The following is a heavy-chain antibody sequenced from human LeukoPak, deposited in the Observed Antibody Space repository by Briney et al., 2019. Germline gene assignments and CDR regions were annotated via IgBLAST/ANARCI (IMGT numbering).Heavy chain of an antibody. V-gene: IGHV3-53*04. CDR3: ARGPNHQRACDY. J-gene: IGHJ4*02. CDR1: GFTVSSNY. CDR2: IYSGGRT. D-gene: IGHD1-14*01. Sequence: GGSLRLSCAASGFTVSSNYMSWVGQAPGKGLEWVSVIYSGGRTYYADSVKGRFTLSRHNSKNTLYLQMNSLRAEDTAVYYCARGPNHQRACDYWGQGTLVTVSS.